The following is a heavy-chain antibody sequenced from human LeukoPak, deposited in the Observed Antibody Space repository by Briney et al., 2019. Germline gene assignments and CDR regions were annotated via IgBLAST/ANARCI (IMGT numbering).Heavy chain of an antibody. CDR2: IIPIFGTA. CDR1: GGTFSSYA. CDR3: AGGSITMVRGVITPPDY. Sequence: GASVTVSFTASGGTFSSYAISWVRQAPGQGLEWMGGIIPIFGTANYAQKFQGRVTITADESTSTAYMELSSLRSEDTAVCYCAGGSITMVRGVITPPDYWGQGTLVTVSS. D-gene: IGHD3-10*01. J-gene: IGHJ4*02. V-gene: IGHV1-69*13.